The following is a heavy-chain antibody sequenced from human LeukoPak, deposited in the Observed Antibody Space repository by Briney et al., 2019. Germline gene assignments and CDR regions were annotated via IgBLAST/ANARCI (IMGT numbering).Heavy chain of an antibody. V-gene: IGHV1-69*13. D-gene: IGHD2-15*01. J-gene: IGHJ3*02. CDR1: GGTFSSYA. CDR2: IIPVFGTA. Sequence: GASVKVSCKASGGTFSSYAISWVRQAPGQGLEWMGGIIPVFGTANYAQEFQGRVTITADESTSTAYMELSSLRSEDTAVYYCARDRVVGLGIDNAFDIWGHGTMVTVSS. CDR3: ARDRVVGLGIDNAFDI.